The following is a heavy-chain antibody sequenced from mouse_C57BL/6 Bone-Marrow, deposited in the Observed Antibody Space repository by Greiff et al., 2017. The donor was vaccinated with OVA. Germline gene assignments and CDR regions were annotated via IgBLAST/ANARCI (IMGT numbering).Heavy chain of an antibody. CDR1: GYTFTSYW. Sequence: QVQLKQPGTELVKPGASVKLSCKASGYTFTSYWMHWVKQRPGQGLEWIGNINPSNGGTNYNEKFKSKATLTVDKSSSTAYMQLSSLTSEDSAVCYCARPAQATAWFAYWGQGTLVTVSA. J-gene: IGHJ3*01. D-gene: IGHD3-2*02. CDR3: ARPAQATAWFAY. V-gene: IGHV1-53*01. CDR2: INPSNGGT.